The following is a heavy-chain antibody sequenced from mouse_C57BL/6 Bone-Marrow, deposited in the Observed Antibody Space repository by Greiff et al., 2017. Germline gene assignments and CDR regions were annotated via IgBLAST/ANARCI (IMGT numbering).Heavy chain of an antibody. V-gene: IGHV5-9*01. CDR2: ISGGGGNT. CDR1: GFTFSSYT. J-gene: IGHJ2*01. Sequence: EVKLVESGGGLVKPGGSLKLSCAASGFTFSSYTMSWVRQTPEKRLEWVATISGGGGNTYYTDSVKGRFTISRDNAKNTLYLQMSRLRAEDTALYYCANLAYWGQGTTLTVSS. CDR3: ANLAY.